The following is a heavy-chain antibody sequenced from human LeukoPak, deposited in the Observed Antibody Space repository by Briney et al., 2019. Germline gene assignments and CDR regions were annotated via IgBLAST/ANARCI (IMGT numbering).Heavy chain of an antibody. CDR2: TSSDLNVK. CDR3: AREGYYGSGSPPSLYFDY. D-gene: IGHD3-10*01. Sequence: GGSLRLSCAASGFTLRNYVIHWVRQAPGKGLEWVAVTSSDLNVKLYADSVKGRFTISRDNSRSTLYLQMYSLRPEDTAIYYCAREGYYGSGSPPSLYFDYWGQGTLVTVSS. J-gene: IGHJ4*02. CDR1: GFTLRNYV. V-gene: IGHV3-30-3*01.